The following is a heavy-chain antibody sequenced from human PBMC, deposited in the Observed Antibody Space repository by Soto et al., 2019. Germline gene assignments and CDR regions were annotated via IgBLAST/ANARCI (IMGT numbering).Heavy chain of an antibody. Sequence: SETLSLTCAVSGGSITSIYYYWGWIRQPPGKGLEWIANIYYSGTTYYNPSLKSRVTISVDTSKNQFSLELRSVTAADTAVYYCARLDYGSGSYDFDYWGQGTLVTVSS. D-gene: IGHD3-10*01. CDR2: IYYSGTT. CDR3: ARLDYGSGSYDFDY. J-gene: IGHJ4*02. CDR1: GGSITSIYYY. V-gene: IGHV4-39*01.